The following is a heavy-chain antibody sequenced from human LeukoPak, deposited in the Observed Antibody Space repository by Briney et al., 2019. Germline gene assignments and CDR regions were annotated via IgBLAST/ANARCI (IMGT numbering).Heavy chain of an antibody. D-gene: IGHD4-17*01. CDR1: GGSISSYN. J-gene: IGHJ3*02. CDR3: ARVSTVTGDAFDI. CDR2: IYTSCST. V-gene: IGHV4-4*07. Sequence: PSEPLTLTWTAAGGSISSYNGSWIRQPAGKGLEWIGRIYTSCSTNYNPSFKSRVTISVDKSNNKFSLQLSTVTAADTAVYYCARVSTVTGDAFDICGQGKMVTVSS.